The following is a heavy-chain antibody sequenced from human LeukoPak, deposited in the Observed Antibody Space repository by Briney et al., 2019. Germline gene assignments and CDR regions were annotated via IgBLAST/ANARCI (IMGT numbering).Heavy chain of an antibody. J-gene: IGHJ6*03. CDR2: IYYSGST. D-gene: IGHD3-3*01. Sequence: PSETLSLTCAVSGGSISSGGYSWSWIRQPPGKGLEWIGYIYYSGSTYYNPSLKSRVTISVDTSKNQFSLKLSSVTAADTAVYYCARLRFLERYYYYMDVWGKGTTVTVSS. CDR1: GGSISSGGYS. CDR3: ARLRFLERYYYYMDV. V-gene: IGHV4-30-4*07.